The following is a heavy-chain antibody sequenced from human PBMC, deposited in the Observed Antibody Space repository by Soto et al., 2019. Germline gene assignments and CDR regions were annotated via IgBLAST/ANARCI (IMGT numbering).Heavy chain of an antibody. V-gene: IGHV2-5*01. CDR3: AKQFDNYSRYFHF. D-gene: IGHD1-1*01. CDR2: ISWNDDK. Sequence: QITLKESGPTVVKPTETLTLTCSFSGFSLDTSGMSVGWIGQPPGKALEWLALISWNDDKRYRPSLKSRLSITKDTSKNQVVLTVANMDPVDTATYFCAKQFDNYSRYFHFWGPGTLVTVSS. J-gene: IGHJ4*02. CDR1: GFSLDTSGMS.